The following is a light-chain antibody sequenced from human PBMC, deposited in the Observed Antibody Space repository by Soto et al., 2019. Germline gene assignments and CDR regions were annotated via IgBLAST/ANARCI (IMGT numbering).Light chain of an antibody. V-gene: IGLV2-14*01. Sequence: QSALTQPASVSGSPGQSITISCTGTSSDIGSYNFVSWYQHHPGKAPKLMISEVSNRPSGVSNRFSGSKSGNTASLTISGLQAEDEAHYYCSSSTSNNAYVVFGGGTKVTVL. CDR2: EVS. CDR3: SSSTSNNAYVV. J-gene: IGLJ2*01. CDR1: SSDIGSYNF.